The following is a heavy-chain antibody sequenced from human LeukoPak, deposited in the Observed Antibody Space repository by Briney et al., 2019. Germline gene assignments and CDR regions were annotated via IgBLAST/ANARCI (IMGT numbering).Heavy chain of an antibody. CDR3: ARDRGAVAATWFDY. D-gene: IGHD6-19*01. J-gene: IGHJ4*02. V-gene: IGHV3-11*05. CDR1: GFTFSGYY. CDR2: IGGSSSGYT. Sequence: GGSLRLSCAASGFTFSGYYMSWIRQAPGKGLEWVSFIGGSSSGYTNYADSVKGRFTISRDNAKNSLYLQMDGLRVEDTAVYYCARDRGAVAATWFDYWGQGTLVTVSS.